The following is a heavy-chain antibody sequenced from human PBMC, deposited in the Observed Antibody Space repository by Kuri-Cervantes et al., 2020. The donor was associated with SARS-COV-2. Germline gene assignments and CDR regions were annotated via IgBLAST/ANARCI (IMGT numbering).Heavy chain of an antibody. CDR3: ARDSLSVAGSTGCYREDWFDP. CDR2: IYHSGST. Sequence: SETLSLTCTASGGSISSGDYSWSWIRQPPGKGLEWIGSIYHSGSTYYNPSLKSRVTISVDTSKNQFSLKLSSVTAADTAVYYCARDSLSVAGSTGCYREDWFDPWGQGTLVTVSS. D-gene: IGHD2-2*02. CDR1: GGSISSGDYS. V-gene: IGHV4-39*07. J-gene: IGHJ5*02.